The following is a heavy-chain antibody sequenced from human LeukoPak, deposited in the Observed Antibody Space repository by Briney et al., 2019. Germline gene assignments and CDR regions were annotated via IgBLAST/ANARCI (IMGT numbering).Heavy chain of an antibody. CDR3: SKDEKPYYYDSIFPRGAFDL. Sequence: GGSLRLSCAASGSTYHDYAMHWVRQAPGKGLEGGSGNSWNRGSIGYADSVKGRFTISRDNAKNSLYLQMNSLRTEDTALYYCSKDEKPYYYDSIFPRGAFDLWGQGTLVTVSS. CDR2: NSWNRGSI. D-gene: IGHD3-22*01. J-gene: IGHJ3*01. V-gene: IGHV3-9*01. CDR1: GSTYHDYA.